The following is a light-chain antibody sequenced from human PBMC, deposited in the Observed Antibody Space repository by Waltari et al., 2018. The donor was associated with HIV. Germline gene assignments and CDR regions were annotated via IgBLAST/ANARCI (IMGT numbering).Light chain of an antibody. Sequence: QSALTQPASVSGSPGPSITISCTGTSSDFGSYNLVSWYQHHPGKAPKLMIYEVTTRPSGVSNRFSGSKSGNTASLTISGLQAEDEADYYCCSYAGSVYVFGTGTKVTVL. J-gene: IGLJ1*01. CDR1: SSDFGSYNL. V-gene: IGLV2-23*02. CDR3: CSYAGSVYV. CDR2: EVT.